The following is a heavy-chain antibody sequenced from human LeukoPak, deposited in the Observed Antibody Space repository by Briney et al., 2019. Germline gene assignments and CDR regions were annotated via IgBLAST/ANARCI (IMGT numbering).Heavy chain of an antibody. Sequence: KPTETLSLTCTVSGGSISSSSYYWGWIRQPPGKGLEWIGSIYYSGSTYYNPSLKSRFTISVDTSKNQFSLTLSSVTAADTAVYYCARPYYDFWSGQGNDAFDIWGQGTMVTVSS. D-gene: IGHD3-3*01. V-gene: IGHV4-39*01. CDR3: ARPYYDFWSGQGNDAFDI. CDR1: GGSISSSSYY. J-gene: IGHJ3*02. CDR2: IYYSGST.